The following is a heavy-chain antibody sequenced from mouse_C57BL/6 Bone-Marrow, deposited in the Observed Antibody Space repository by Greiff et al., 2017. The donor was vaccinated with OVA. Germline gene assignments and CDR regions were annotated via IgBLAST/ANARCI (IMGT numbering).Heavy chain of an antibody. J-gene: IGHJ4*01. CDR1: GYTFTSYW. D-gene: IGHD4-1*01. CDR2: IYPGNSDT. V-gene: IGHV1-5*01. CDR3: TVGTGTNYAMDY. Sequence: VHVKQSGTVLARPGASVKMSCKTSGYTFTSYWMHWVKQRPGQGLEWIGAIYPGNSDTSYNQKFKGKAKLTAVTSASTAYMALSSLTNEDSAVYYCTVGTGTNYAMDYWGQGTSGTVSS.